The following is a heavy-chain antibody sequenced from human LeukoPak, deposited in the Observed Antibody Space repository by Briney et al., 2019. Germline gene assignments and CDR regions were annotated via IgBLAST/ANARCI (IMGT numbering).Heavy chain of an antibody. D-gene: IGHD4-17*01. J-gene: IGHJ3*01. CDR2: VYSTGST. CDR1: GASISTYY. V-gene: IGHV4-4*07. Sequence: PSETLSLTCTVSGASISTYYWAWIRQPAGKGLEWIGRVYSTGSTNYDPSLKSRVTMSVDTSKNQFSLKLRSVTAADTAVYYCARSMSDGDFAFDFWGQGTRVTVSS. CDR3: ARSMSDGDFAFDF.